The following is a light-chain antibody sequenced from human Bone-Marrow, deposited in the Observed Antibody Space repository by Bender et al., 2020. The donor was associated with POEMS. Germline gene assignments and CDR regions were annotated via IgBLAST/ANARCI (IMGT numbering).Light chain of an antibody. Sequence: QSALTQPPSASGSPGQSVTISCTGTGSDVGGYDYVSWYQQHPGKAPKLLICEVTKRPSGVPARFSGSKSGNTASLAISGLQSEDEADYWCATWDDSLNGAVFGGGTKLTVL. CDR2: EVT. J-gene: IGLJ2*01. CDR1: GSDVGGYDY. CDR3: ATWDDSLNGAV. V-gene: IGLV2-8*01.